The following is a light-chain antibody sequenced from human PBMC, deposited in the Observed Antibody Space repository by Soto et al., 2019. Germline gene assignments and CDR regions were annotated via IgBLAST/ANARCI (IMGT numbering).Light chain of an antibody. CDR1: QSVSSSY. CDR3: QQYNYSPWA. CDR2: GSS. J-gene: IGKJ1*01. V-gene: IGKV3-20*01. Sequence: EIVLTQSPGTLSLSPGERATLSCRASQSVSSSYLAWYQQKPGQAPRLLIFGSSSRATGIPDRFSGSGSGTDFTLTISRLEPEDFAVYYCQQYNYSPWAFGQGTKAEIK.